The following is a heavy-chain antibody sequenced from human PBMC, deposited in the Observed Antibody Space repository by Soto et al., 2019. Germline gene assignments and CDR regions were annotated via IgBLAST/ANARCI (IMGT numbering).Heavy chain of an antibody. Sequence: GGPLRLSCTASVFTFSSYAMGWVRQGPGKGLEWVAVVSIGGSTHYADSVRGRFTISRDNSKNTPSLQMNSLTAEDTAVYFCAKRRGAGGHFDYWGKGAL. CDR3: AKRRGAGGHFDY. J-gene: IGHJ4*02. CDR1: VFTFSSYA. CDR2: VSIGGST. V-gene: IGHV3-23*01. D-gene: IGHD2-15*01.